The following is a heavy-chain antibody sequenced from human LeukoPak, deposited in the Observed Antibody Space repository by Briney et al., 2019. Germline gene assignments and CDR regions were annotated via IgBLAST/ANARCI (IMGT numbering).Heavy chain of an antibody. V-gene: IGHV4-34*01. CDR1: GGSFSGYY. Sequence: PSETLSLTCAVYGGSFSGYYWSWIRQPPGKGLEWIGEINHSGSTNYNPSLKSRVTISVDTSKNQFSLKLSSVTAADTAVYYCASFGRCSSTSCYTGTKDYWGQGTLVTVSS. CDR2: INHSGST. D-gene: IGHD2-2*02. J-gene: IGHJ4*02. CDR3: ASFGRCSSTSCYTGTKDY.